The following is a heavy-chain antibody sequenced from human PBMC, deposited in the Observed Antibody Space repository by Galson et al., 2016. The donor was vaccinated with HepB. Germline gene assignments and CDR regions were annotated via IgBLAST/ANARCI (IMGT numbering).Heavy chain of an antibody. Sequence: SLRLSCAASIFTFPNYWMSWVRQAPGKGLERVANIKEDGTVTNYVDSVRGRFTISRDNAKNSLYLQMDNLRAEDTAVYYCARDMYTTARDYWGQGTLVTVSS. CDR1: IFTFPNYW. D-gene: IGHD2/OR15-2a*01. CDR3: ARDMYTTARDY. J-gene: IGHJ4*02. V-gene: IGHV3-7*01. CDR2: IKEDGTVT.